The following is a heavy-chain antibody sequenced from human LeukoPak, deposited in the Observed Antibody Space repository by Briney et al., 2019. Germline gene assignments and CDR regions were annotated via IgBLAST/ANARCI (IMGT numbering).Heavy chain of an antibody. CDR2: IYYSGST. V-gene: IGHV4-38-2*01. CDR3: ARGYCSGGSCYDY. CDR1: GFTFSDYY. J-gene: IGHJ4*02. Sequence: GSLRLSCAASGFTFSDYYMSWIRQAPGKGLEWIGSIYYSGSTYYNPSLKSRVTISVDTSENQFSLKLSSVTATDTAVYYCARGYCSGGSCYDYWGQGTLVTVSP. D-gene: IGHD2-15*01.